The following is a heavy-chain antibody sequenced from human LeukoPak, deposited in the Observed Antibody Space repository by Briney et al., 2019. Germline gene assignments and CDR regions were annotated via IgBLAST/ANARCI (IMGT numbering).Heavy chain of an antibody. D-gene: IGHD2/OR15-2a*01. Sequence: ASVKVSCKASGYTFTAYQKHWVRQAPGRGPEWMGRINPYTGGTDYAQKFQGRVSMTRDTSISTVYWELSRLKSDDTAVYYCARHACSATSCSGFDVWGQGTMLTVSS. J-gene: IGHJ3*01. CDR2: INPYTGGT. CDR1: GYTFTAYQ. V-gene: IGHV1-2*06. CDR3: ARHACSATSCSGFDV.